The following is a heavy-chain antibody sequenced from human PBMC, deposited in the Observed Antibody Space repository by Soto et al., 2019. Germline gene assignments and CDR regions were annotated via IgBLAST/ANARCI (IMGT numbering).Heavy chain of an antibody. CDR2: IYYSGST. D-gene: IGHD2-15*01. J-gene: IGHJ6*02. Sequence: SEALPLTCTVSGGFISRYYWSWIRQPPGKGLEWIGYIYYSGSTNQNPSLKSRVTISVDTSKNQFSLKLSSVTAADTAVYYCARAGYGGNCFLSYCYGMDVWGQGTTVTVSS. CDR1: GGFISRYY. CDR3: ARAGYGGNCFLSYCYGMDV. V-gene: IGHV4-59*01.